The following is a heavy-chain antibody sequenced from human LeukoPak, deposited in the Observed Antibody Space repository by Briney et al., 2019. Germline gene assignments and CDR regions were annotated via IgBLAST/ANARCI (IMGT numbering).Heavy chain of an antibody. D-gene: IGHD3-10*01. CDR1: GYSFTSYW. J-gene: IGHJ5*02. V-gene: IGHV5-10-1*01. Sequence: GESLKISCKGSGYSFTSYWISWVRQMPGKGLEWMGRIDPSDSYTNYSPSFQGHVTISADKSISTAYLQWSSLKASDTAVYYCARPLVVRGVIENWFDPWGQGTLVTVSS. CDR3: ARPLVVRGVIENWFDP. CDR2: IDPSDSYT.